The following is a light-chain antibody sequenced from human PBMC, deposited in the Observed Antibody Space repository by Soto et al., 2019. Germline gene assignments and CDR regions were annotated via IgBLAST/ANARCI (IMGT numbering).Light chain of an antibody. J-gene: IGKJ1*01. CDR2: GAS. V-gene: IGKV3-15*01. Sequence: EIVMTQSPATLSVSPGERATLSCRASQSVSSNLAWYQQKPGQAPRLLIYGASTRATGIPARSSGSGSGTEFTLTISSLQSEDFAVYYCQQYNNWPQTFGQGTKGGYQ. CDR1: QSVSSN. CDR3: QQYNNWPQT.